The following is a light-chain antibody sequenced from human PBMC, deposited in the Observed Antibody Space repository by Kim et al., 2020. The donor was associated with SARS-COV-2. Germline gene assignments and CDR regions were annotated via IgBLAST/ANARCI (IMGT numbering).Light chain of an antibody. V-gene: IGLV2-11*01. CDR2: DVS. J-gene: IGLJ1*01. Sequence: QSALTQPRSVSGSPGQSVTISCTGTSSDVGGYNYVSWYQQHPGKAPKLMIYDVSKRPSGVPDRFSGSKSGNTASLTVSGLQADDEADYYCCSYAGSPLVFGTGTKVTVL. CDR3: CSYAGSPLV. CDR1: SSDVGGYNY.